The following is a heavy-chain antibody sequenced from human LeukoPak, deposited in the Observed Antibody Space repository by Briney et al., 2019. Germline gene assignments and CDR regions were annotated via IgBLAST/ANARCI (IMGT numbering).Heavy chain of an antibody. D-gene: IGHD1-1*01. V-gene: IGHV3-21*01. CDR2: ISSSSSYI. Sequence: PGGSLRLSCAASGFTFSSYSMNWVRQAQGKGLEGVSSISSSSSYIYYADSVKGRFTISRDNAKNSLYLQMNSLRAEDTAVYYCARDPGTRADYYMDVWGKGTTVTVSS. CDR3: ARDPGTRADYYMDV. J-gene: IGHJ6*03. CDR1: GFTFSSYS.